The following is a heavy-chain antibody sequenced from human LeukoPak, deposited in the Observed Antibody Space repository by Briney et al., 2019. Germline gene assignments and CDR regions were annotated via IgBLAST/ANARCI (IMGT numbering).Heavy chain of an antibody. V-gene: IGHV3-21*01. D-gene: IGHD1-26*01. CDR2: ITSSSTYI. Sequence: GGSLRLSCAASGLTFSTYSMNWVRQAPGKGLEWVSSITSSSTYIYYADSVKGRFTISRDNAKNSLYLQMNSLRAEDTAVYYCARDTEWELMGSYYFDYWGQGTLVTVSS. CDR1: GLTFSTYS. J-gene: IGHJ4*02. CDR3: ARDTEWELMGSYYFDY.